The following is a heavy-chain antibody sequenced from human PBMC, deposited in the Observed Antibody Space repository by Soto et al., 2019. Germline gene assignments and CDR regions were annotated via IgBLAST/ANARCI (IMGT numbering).Heavy chain of an antibody. CDR2: AYYSEST. CDR3: ARHRNWKVDY. Sequence: TSGTLCLSCSVSGASIISSTDQWGWNRKPPGRGLEWIGSAYYSESTYYNPSLKSRVTISVDTSKNQFSLKVSSVTAADTAVYYCARHRNWKVDYWGQGTLVTVSS. V-gene: IGHV4-39*01. CDR1: GASIISSTDQ. J-gene: IGHJ4*02. D-gene: IGHD1-1*01.